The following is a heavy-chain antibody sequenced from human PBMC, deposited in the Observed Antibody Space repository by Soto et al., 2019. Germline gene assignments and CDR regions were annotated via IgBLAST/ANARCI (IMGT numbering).Heavy chain of an antibody. CDR3: AKDRFRALPMIDGKGGLDY. V-gene: IGHV3-23*01. D-gene: IGHD3-22*01. Sequence: GGSLRLSCAASGFTFSSYAMSWVRQAPGKGLEWVSAISGSGGSTYYADSVKGRFTISRDNSKNTLYLQMNSLRAEDTAVYYCAKDRFRALPMIDGKGGLDYWGQGTLVTVSS. CDR1: GFTFSSYA. CDR2: ISGSGGST. J-gene: IGHJ4*02.